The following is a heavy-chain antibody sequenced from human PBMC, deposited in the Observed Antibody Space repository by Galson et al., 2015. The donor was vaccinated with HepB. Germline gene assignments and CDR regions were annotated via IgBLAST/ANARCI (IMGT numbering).Heavy chain of an antibody. CDR1: GFTFRNTW. CDR3: STVAGDYWSGRYIPDY. Sequence: SLRLSCAASGFTFRNTWMSWVRQSPGKGLEWVGRIQTNYEGARTDFAAPVRGRFTISRDDSQDTVYLQMNSLRTEDTAVYYCSTVAGDYWSGRYIPDYWGQGTLVIVSS. D-gene: IGHD3-3*01. J-gene: IGHJ4*02. CDR2: IQTNYEGART. V-gene: IGHV3-15*01.